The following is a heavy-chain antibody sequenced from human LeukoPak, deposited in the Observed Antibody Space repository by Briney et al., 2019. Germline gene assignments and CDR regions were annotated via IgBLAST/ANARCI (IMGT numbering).Heavy chain of an antibody. Sequence: GGSLRLSCAASGFTFSSYWMSWVRQAPGKGLEWLANIKQDGSEKYYVDSVKGRFTISRDNAKNSLYLQLNSLRAEDTAVYYCAREECGGDCYSYYYYYMDVWGKGTTVTVSS. CDR2: IKQDGSEK. CDR3: AREECGGDCYSYYYYYMDV. V-gene: IGHV3-7*01. J-gene: IGHJ6*03. CDR1: GFTFSSYW. D-gene: IGHD2-21*02.